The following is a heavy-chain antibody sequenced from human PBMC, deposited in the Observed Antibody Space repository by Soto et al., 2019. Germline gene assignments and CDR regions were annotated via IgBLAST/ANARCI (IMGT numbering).Heavy chain of an antibody. D-gene: IGHD6-25*01. Sequence: ASVKVSCKASGYTFTSYTMHWVRQAPGQRLEWMGWITAGNGNTKYSQKFQGGVTITRDTSASTVYMELNSLTSEDTAAYYCANAADPTPFDPWGQGTPVTVSS. CDR2: ITAGNGNT. J-gene: IGHJ5*02. CDR3: ANAADPTPFDP. CDR1: GYTFTSYT. V-gene: IGHV1-3*01.